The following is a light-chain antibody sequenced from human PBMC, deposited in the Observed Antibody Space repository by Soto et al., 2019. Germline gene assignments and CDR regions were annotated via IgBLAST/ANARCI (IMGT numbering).Light chain of an antibody. J-gene: IGLJ3*02. CDR1: SGHSNYA. CDR2: LKSDGSH. V-gene: IGLV4-69*01. CDR3: QTWATGIRV. Sequence: QSVLTQSPSASASLGASVKLTCTLSSGHSNYAIAWHQQQPEKGPRYLMNLKSDGSHTKGDGIPDRFSGSSSGAERYLTISSLQSEDEADYYCQTWATGIRVFGGGTKVTVL.